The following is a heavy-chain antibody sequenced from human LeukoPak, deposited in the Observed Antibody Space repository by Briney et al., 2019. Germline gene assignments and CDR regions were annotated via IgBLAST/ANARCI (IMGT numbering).Heavy chain of an antibody. Sequence: PSETLSLTCIVSGGSISSSSYYWGWIRQPPGKGLEWIGSIYYSGSTYYNPSLKSRVTISVDRSKNQFSLKLSSVTAADTAVYYCARRGYSSSWYVRWFDPWGQGTLVTVSS. CDR1: GGSISSSSYY. CDR2: IYYSGST. CDR3: ARRGYSSSWYVRWFDP. J-gene: IGHJ5*02. V-gene: IGHV4-39*07. D-gene: IGHD6-13*01.